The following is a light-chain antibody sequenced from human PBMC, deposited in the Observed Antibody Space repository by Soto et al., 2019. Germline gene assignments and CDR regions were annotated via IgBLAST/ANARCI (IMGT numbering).Light chain of an antibody. J-gene: IGKJ1*01. CDR1: QSLVYSDGNTY. V-gene: IGKV2-24*01. CDR2: QIS. CDR3: MQFAHFPRT. Sequence: DVVLTQTPLSSPVTLGQPASISCRSSQSLVYSDGNTYLSWLQQRPGQPPRLLIYQISNRFSGVPDRFSGSGAGTDFTLKISRVEAEDVGVYYCMQFAHFPRTFGHGTKLEI.